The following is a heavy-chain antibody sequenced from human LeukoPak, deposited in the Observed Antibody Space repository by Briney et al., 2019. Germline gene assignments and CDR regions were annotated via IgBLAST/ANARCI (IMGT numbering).Heavy chain of an antibody. V-gene: IGHV3-48*04. CDR1: GFTFSSYG. Sequence: GGSLRLSCAASGFTFSSYGMHWVRQAPGKGLEWISFIDSSSRTIFYAESVKGRFTISRDNAKNSLFLQMNSLRAEDTAVYYCARRVPNQVITDYFDYWGQGTLVTVSS. D-gene: IGHD3-16*01. CDR2: IDSSSRTI. CDR3: ARRVPNQVITDYFDY. J-gene: IGHJ4*02.